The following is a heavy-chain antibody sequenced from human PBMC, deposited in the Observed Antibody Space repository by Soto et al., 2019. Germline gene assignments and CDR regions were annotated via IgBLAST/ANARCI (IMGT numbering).Heavy chain of an antibody. CDR1: GGSFSGYY. V-gene: IGHV4-34*01. Sequence: SETLSLTCAVYGGSFSGYYWSWIRQPPGKGLEWIGEINHSGSTNYNPSLKSRVTISVDTSKNQFSLKLSSVTAADTAVYYCARGTEGIAARRWFDPWGQGTLVTVSS. CDR2: INHSGST. J-gene: IGHJ5*02. CDR3: ARGTEGIAARRWFDP. D-gene: IGHD6-25*01.